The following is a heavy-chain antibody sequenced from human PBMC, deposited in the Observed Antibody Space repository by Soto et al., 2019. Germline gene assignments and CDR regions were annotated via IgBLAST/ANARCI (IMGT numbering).Heavy chain of an antibody. J-gene: IGHJ4*02. D-gene: IGHD3-22*01. CDR1: ARSLSREY. V-gene: IGHV4-59*01. Sequence: RPDTLSVTWTVLARSLSREYWSWDRQPPGKGLEWIGYILYSGSTNYNPSLKSRVTISVDTSKNQYSLRLSSVTAADTAVYYCARDGYYYDSSGYQRVYYFDYWGQGTLVTVSS. CDR2: ILYSGST. CDR3: ARDGYYYDSSGYQRVYYFDY.